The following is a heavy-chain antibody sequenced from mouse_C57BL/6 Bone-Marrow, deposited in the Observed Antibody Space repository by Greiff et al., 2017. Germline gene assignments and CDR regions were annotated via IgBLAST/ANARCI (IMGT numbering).Heavy chain of an antibody. CDR1: GFNIKDDY. CDR3: TTFYGSSYRRYFDV. J-gene: IGHJ1*03. V-gene: IGHV14-4*01. D-gene: IGHD1-1*01. CDR2: IDPENGDT. Sequence: EVQLQQSGAELVRPGASVKLSCTASGFNIKDDYMHWVKQRPEQGLEWIGWIDPENGDTEYASKFQGKATITADTSSNTAYLQLSSLTSDDTAVYYCTTFYGSSYRRYFDVWGTGTTVTVSS.